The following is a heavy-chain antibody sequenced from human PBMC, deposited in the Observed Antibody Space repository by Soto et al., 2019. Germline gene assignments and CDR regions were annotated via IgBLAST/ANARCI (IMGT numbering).Heavy chain of an antibody. D-gene: IGHD5-12*01. CDR1: GYTFTSYG. Sequence: GASVKVSCKASGYTFTSYGISWVRQAPGQGLEWMGWISAYNGNTNYAQKLQGRVTMTTDTSTSTAYMELRSLRSDDTAVYYCARDSVIVARNNLFDPWGQGTLVTVSS. J-gene: IGHJ5*02. CDR2: ISAYNGNT. V-gene: IGHV1-18*01. CDR3: ARDSVIVARNNLFDP.